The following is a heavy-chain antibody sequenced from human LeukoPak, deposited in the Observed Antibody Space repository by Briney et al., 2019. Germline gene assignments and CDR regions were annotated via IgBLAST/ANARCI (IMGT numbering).Heavy chain of an antibody. CDR3: ARGLMTTVTTFFDY. CDR1: GDSLSTSGYY. V-gene: IGHV4-39*07. J-gene: IGHJ4*02. D-gene: IGHD4-17*01. Sequence: SETLSLTCTVSGDSLSTSGYYYDWLRQPPGKGLEWIGNIYYIGNTWYNPSLKSRVTISVDTSKTQFSLKLSSVTAADTAVYYCARGLMTTVTTFFDYWGQGTLVTVSS. CDR2: IYYIGNT.